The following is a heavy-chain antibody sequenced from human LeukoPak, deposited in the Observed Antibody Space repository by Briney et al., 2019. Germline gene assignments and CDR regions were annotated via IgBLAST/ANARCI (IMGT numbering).Heavy chain of an antibody. J-gene: IGHJ4*02. CDR1: GGSISSYY. D-gene: IGHD6-13*01. CDR2: IYYSGST. CDR3: ARDSGLYSSSWFPLDY. Sequence: SETLSLTCTVSGGSISSYYWSWIRQPPGKGLEWIGYIYYSGSTNCNPSLKSRVTISVDTSKNQFSLKLSSVTAADTAVYYCARDSGLYSSSWFPLDYWGQGTLVTVSS. V-gene: IGHV4-59*01.